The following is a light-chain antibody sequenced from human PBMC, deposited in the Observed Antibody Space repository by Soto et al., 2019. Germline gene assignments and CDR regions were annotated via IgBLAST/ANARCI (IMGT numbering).Light chain of an antibody. CDR3: QQRSNWPGT. J-gene: IGKJ2*01. CDR2: DAS. CDR1: QSVSTY. Sequence: EIVVTQSPATLSLSPGERATLSCRASQSVSTYVAWVQHKLGQAPRLLIYDASYRAIGVPARFSGGGSGTDFTLTISSLEPEDFAVYYCQQRSNWPGTFGRGTKLDIK. V-gene: IGKV3-11*01.